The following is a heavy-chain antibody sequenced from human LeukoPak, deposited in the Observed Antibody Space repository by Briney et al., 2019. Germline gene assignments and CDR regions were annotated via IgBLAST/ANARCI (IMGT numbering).Heavy chain of an antibody. CDR2: MNPNSGNT. Sequence: ASVKVSCKASGYTFTSYDINWVRQATGQGLEWMGWMNPNSGNTGYAQKFQGRVTMTRNTSISTAYMELSSLRSEDTAVYYCARPRSIIRGYALGYYYMDVWGKGTTVTVSS. J-gene: IGHJ6*03. D-gene: IGHD3-10*01. CDR3: ARPRSIIRGYALGYYYMDV. V-gene: IGHV1-8*01. CDR1: GYTFTSYD.